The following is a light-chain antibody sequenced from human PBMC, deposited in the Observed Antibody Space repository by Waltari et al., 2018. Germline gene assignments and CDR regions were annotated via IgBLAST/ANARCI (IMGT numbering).Light chain of an antibody. CDR3: SSYATTRVI. CDR2: DVT. V-gene: IGLV2-14*03. CDR1: GSDIGGNKY. J-gene: IGLJ2*01. Sequence: QSALTQPASVSGTPGQSITISCSGTGSDIGGNKYVPWYQQHPGEAPKVIIYDVTSRPSGVSDRFSGSKSGNTAFLTISGLQAEDEADYYCSSYATTRVIFGGGTKVTVL.